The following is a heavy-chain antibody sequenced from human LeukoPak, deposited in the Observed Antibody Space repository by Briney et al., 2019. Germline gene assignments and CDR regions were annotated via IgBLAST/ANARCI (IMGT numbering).Heavy chain of an antibody. CDR1: GYTFTGYY. V-gene: IGHV1-2*02. CDR3: ARDREMATIYYFDY. Sequence: ALVTVSCKASGYTFTGYYMHWVRQAPGQGLEWMGWINPNSGGTNYAQKFQGRVTMTRDTSISTAYMELSRLRSDDTAVYYCARDREMATIYYFDYWGQGTLVTVSS. CDR2: INPNSGGT. D-gene: IGHD5-24*01. J-gene: IGHJ4*02.